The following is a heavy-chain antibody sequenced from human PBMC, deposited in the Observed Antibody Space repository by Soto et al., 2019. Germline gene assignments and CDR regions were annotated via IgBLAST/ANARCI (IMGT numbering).Heavy chain of an antibody. CDR2: IYYSGST. Sequence: LCRTGAVVRSSSMRYFCSRIRQPPGKGLEWIGYIYYSGSTNYNPSLKSRVTISVDTSKNQFSLKLSSVTAADTAVYYCVSESTVTDAFDIWGQGTMVT. D-gene: IGHD4-17*01. CDR1: RSSSMRYF. CDR3: VSESTVTDAFDI. J-gene: IGHJ3*02. V-gene: IGHV4-59*01.